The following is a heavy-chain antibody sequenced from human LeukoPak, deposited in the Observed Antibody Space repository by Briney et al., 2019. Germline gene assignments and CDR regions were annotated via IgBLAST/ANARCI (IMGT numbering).Heavy chain of an antibody. J-gene: IGHJ2*01. V-gene: IGHV3-23*01. CDR1: GFTFSSYA. CDR3: AKSGAVDRRWFFAL. Sequence: GGSLRLSCAASGFTFSSYAMNWVRQAPGKGLEWVSAISGSGGSTYYADSVRGRFTVSRDNSKNTLYLQMNSLRAEDTAVYYCAKSGAVDRRWFFALWGRGTLVTVSS. D-gene: IGHD5-12*01. CDR2: ISGSGGST.